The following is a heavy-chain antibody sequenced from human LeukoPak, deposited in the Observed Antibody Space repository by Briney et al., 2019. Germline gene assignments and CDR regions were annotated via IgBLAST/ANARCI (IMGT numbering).Heavy chain of an antibody. CDR3: AKVMASSGWCEDY. Sequence: GGSLRLSCAASGFTFSSYAMSWVRQAPGKGLEWVSAISGSGGSTYYADSVKGRFTISRDNSKNTLYLQMNSLRVEDTAVYHCAKVMASSGWCEDYWGQGTLVTVSS. CDR1: GFTFSSYA. V-gene: IGHV3-23*01. J-gene: IGHJ4*01. CDR2: ISGSGGST. D-gene: IGHD6-19*01.